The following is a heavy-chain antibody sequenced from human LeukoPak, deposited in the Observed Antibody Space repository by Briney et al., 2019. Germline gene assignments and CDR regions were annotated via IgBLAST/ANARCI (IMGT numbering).Heavy chain of an antibody. CDR1: GFIFADYA. V-gene: IGHV3-9*03. J-gene: IGHJ4*02. D-gene: IGHD2-15*01. CDR3: AKSYCPPNSCWVDY. Sequence: GGSLRLSCTTSGFIFADYAMYWVRQFPGKGLEWVAGISWSSETKGYADSVKGRFTISRDNGKNSLFLQMNSLRPEDMGLYYCAKSYCPPNSCWVDYWGQGTLV. CDR2: ISWSSETK.